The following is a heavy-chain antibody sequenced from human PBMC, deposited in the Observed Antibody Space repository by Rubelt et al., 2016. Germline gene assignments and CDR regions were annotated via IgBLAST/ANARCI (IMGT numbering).Heavy chain of an antibody. D-gene: IGHD3-3*01. Sequence: YNPSLKSRVTISVDTSKNQFSLKLSSVTAADTAVYYCARHGPDYDFWSGYPCNWFDPWGQGTLVTVSS. J-gene: IGHJ5*02. V-gene: IGHV4-39*01. CDR3: ARHGPDYDFWSGYPCNWFDP.